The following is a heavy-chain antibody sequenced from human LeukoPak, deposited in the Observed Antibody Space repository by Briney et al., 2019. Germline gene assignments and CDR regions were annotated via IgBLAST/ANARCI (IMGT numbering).Heavy chain of an antibody. Sequence: ASVKVSCKASGGTFSSYAISWVRQAPGQGLEWMGRIIPILGIANYAQKFQGRVTITADKSTSTAYMELSSLRSEATAVYYCARDNYDYGDLGRGFPPYYFDYWGQGTLVTVSS. CDR1: GGTFSSYA. CDR2: IIPILGIA. V-gene: IGHV1-69*04. D-gene: IGHD4-17*01. J-gene: IGHJ4*02. CDR3: ARDNYDYGDLGRGFPPYYFDY.